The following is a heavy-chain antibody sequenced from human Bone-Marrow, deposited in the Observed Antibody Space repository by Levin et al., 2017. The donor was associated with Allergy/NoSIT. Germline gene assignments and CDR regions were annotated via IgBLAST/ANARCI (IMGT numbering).Heavy chain of an antibody. D-gene: IGHD3-10*01. CDR3: AGSGSFFDL. V-gene: IGHV4-59*01. CDR1: GASISSSY. J-gene: IGHJ2*01. Sequence: PSETLSLTCTVSGASISSSYWSWIRQPPGKGLEWIGYVSGNRDTNYNPSLERRVAMSVDTSNNQILLRLRSLNTADTAVYYCAGSGSFFDLWGRGTLVTVSS. CDR2: VSGNRDT.